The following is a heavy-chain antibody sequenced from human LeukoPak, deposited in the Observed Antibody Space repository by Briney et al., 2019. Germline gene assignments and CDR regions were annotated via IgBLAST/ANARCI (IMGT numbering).Heavy chain of an antibody. D-gene: IGHD6-13*01. V-gene: IGHV1-69*13. CDR2: IIPIFGTA. CDR1: GYTFTGYY. J-gene: IGHJ4*02. CDR3: ARSQDKIAAAGRD. Sequence: SVKVSCKASGYTFTGYYMHWVRQAPGQGLEWMGGIIPIFGTANYAQKFQGRVTITADESTSTAYMELSSLRSQDTAVYYCARSQDKIAAAGRDWGQGTLVTVSS.